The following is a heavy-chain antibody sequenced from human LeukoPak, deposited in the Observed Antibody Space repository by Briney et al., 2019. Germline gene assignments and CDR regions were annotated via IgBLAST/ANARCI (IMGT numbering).Heavy chain of an antibody. CDR3: ARRLRGSEAFHI. D-gene: IGHD2-15*01. CDR2: IYYSGSA. CDR1: GGSISSSSYY. Sequence: SETPSLTCTVSGGSISSSSYYWGWIRQPPGKGLECIGTIYYSGSAYYNPSLTSRVTISVDTSKNQFSLRLSSVTAADTAVYYCARRLRGSEAFHIRGQGTMVTVSS. V-gene: IGHV4-39*01. J-gene: IGHJ3*02.